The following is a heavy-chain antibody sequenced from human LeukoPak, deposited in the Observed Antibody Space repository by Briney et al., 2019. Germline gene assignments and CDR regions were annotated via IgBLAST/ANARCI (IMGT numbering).Heavy chain of an antibody. CDR2: IYHSGST. V-gene: IGHV4-38-2*02. CDR1: GGSISSYY. CDR3: ARRDGPIDAFDI. Sequence: PSETLSLTCTVSGGSISSYYWGWIRQPPGKGLEWIGSIYHSGSTYYNPSLKSRVTISVDTSKNQFSLKLSSVTAADTAVYYCARRDGPIDAFDIWGQGTMVTVSS. J-gene: IGHJ3*02.